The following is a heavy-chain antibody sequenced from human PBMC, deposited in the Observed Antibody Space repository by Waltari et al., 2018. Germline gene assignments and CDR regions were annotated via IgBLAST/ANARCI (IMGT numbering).Heavy chain of an antibody. CDR2: INAGNGKT. D-gene: IGHD1-26*01. V-gene: IGHV1-3*03. J-gene: IGHJ4*02. Sequence: QVQLVQSGAEVKKPGASVKVSCKASGYTFTSYAMHWVRQAPVQRLEWMGWINAGNGKTKYSQELQGRVTITRDTSWSTAYMELSSLRAEEMAVYYCARGGKVGATGVDYWGQGTLVTVSS. CDR3: ARGGKVGATGVDY. CDR1: GYTFTSYA.